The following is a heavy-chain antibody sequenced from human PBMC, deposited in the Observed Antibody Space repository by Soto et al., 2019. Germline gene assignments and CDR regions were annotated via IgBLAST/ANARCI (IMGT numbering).Heavy chain of an antibody. V-gene: IGHV3-72*01. Sequence: GGSLRLSCAVSGFTLSDHYIDWVRQAPGKGLEWVGRSRDKAQGYSTDYAASVKGRFTTSRDDSQNSVYTPMTRLNTENKAVYYCVRTRAFTGRSGYTRCFXXWGQGTLVTVSS. CDR3: VRTRAFTGRSGYTRCFXX. CDR1: GFTLSDHY. CDR2: SRDKAQGYST. D-gene: IGHD3-22*01. J-gene: IGHJ4*02.